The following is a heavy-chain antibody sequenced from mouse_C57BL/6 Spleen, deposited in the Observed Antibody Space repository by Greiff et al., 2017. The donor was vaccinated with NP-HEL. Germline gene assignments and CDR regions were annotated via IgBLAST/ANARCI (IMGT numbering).Heavy chain of an antibody. CDR3: ARGGRGNYDFYAMDY. CDR1: GYTFTSYW. Sequence: QVQLQQPGAELVKPGASVKLSCKASGYTFTSYWMHWVKQRPGQGLEWIGMIHPNSGSTNYNEKFKSKATLTVDKSSSTAYMQLSSLTSEDSAVYYCARGGRGNYDFYAMDYWGQGTSVTVSS. J-gene: IGHJ4*01. CDR2: IHPNSGST. V-gene: IGHV1-64*01. D-gene: IGHD2-1*01.